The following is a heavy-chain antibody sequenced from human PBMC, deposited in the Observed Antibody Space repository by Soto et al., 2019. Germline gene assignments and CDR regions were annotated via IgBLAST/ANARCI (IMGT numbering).Heavy chain of an antibody. CDR3: ARGFGQTPYYYYGMDV. D-gene: IGHD3-16*01. CDR1: GGTFSSYA. CDR2: IIPIFGTA. J-gene: IGHJ6*02. V-gene: IGHV1-69*13. Sequence: GPSVKVSCKASGGTFSSYAISWLRQAPGQGLEWMGGIIPIFGTANYAQKFQGRVTITADESTSTAYMELSSLRSEDTAVYYCARGFGQTPYYYYGMDVWGQGTTVTVSS.